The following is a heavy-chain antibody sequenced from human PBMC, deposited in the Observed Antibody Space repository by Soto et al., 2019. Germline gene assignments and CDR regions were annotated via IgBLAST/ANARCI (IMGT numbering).Heavy chain of an antibody. V-gene: IGHV4-34*01. CDR3: ARGYRISMVILTTNYFDS. D-gene: IGHD3-10*01. CDR2: IHHSGST. Sequence: SETLSLSCAVKGGPFGGVYWTWIRQSPGKGRGWMGEIHHSGSTNYNPSLKSRVTMSLETSKNQFSLKLTAVTAADTAVYYCARGYRISMVILTTNYFDSWGQGAPVTVS. J-gene: IGHJ4*02. CDR1: GGPFGGVY.